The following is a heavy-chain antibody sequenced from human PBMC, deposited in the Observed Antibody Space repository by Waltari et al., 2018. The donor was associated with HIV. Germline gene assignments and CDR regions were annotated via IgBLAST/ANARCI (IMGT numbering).Heavy chain of an antibody. J-gene: IGHJ4*02. Sequence: QAQLVQSGAEVKNPGASVQVSCKAPGYIFTNHHIKCVRQAPGPGLERLAWMVWLTYYEGNTNHGKRLQGRGTMTADASTNTVDIELRGLRSDDTAVYYCARDRGLGNKYYKVPYYFDYWGQGTLVTVSS. CDR3: ARDRGLGNKYYKVPYYFDY. V-gene: IGHV1-18*01. D-gene: IGHD2-8*01. CDR2: LTYYEGNT. CDR1: GYIFTNHH.